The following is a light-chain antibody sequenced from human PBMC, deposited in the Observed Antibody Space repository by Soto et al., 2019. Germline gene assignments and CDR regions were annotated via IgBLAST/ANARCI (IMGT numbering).Light chain of an antibody. CDR1: EHITIY. CDR3: QYYLHIPPSLS. J-gene: IGKJ4*01. Sequence: DIQLTQSPSSLSASVGDRVTITCQANEHITIYLNWYQLKPGKAPKLLIYDASNLQTGVPPRFSGSVSDTDFTFTLPYLQPEDVATYYCQYYLHIPPSLSFGGGTKVEIK. V-gene: IGKV1-33*01. CDR2: DAS.